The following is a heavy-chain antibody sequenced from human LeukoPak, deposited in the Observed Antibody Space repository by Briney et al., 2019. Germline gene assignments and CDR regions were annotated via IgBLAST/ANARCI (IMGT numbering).Heavy chain of an antibody. CDR1: GGSISSSIYY. D-gene: IGHD2-8*01. Sequence: SETLSLTCTVSGGSISSSIYYWSWIRQPPGKGLEWIGSIYYSGSRYYNPSLKSRVTMSVDTSKNQFSLNLSSVTAADTAVYYCASYCTNGVCYREDGFDIWGQGTMVTVSS. V-gene: IGHV4-39*01. CDR2: IYYSGSR. J-gene: IGHJ3*02. CDR3: ASYCTNGVCYREDGFDI.